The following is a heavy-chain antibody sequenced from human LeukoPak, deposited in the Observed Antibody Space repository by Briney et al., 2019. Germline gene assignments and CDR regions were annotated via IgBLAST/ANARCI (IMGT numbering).Heavy chain of an antibody. J-gene: IGHJ3*01. Sequence: SETLSLTCTVSGGSISSSSYFWGWIRQPPGKGLEWIGTIYYSGSTYYNPSLKSRVIISVDASKNQFSLKLSSVTAADTAVYYCAVAGVHYYDSSGLYAFDFWGQGTMVTVSS. CDR2: IYYSGST. CDR3: AVAGVHYYDSSGLYAFDF. D-gene: IGHD3-22*01. CDR1: GGSISSSSYF. V-gene: IGHV4-39*01.